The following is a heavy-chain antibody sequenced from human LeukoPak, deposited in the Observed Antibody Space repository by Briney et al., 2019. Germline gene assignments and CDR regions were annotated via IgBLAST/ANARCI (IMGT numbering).Heavy chain of an antibody. CDR1: GFIFTDYW. Sequence: GGSLRLSCAAYGFIFTDYWMSWVRQAPGKGLEWVANIKQDGSEKYYVGSVKGRFTISRDNAKSSLYLQMNSLRAEDTAVYYCTREMVMIDYWGQGNLVTVSS. CDR3: TREMVMIDY. D-gene: IGHD4-23*01. V-gene: IGHV3-7*03. J-gene: IGHJ4*02. CDR2: IKQDGSEK.